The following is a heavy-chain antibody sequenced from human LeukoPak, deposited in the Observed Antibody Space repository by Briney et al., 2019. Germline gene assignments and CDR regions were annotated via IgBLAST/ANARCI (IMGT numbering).Heavy chain of an antibody. CDR3: AKGGKWDVTPFDY. V-gene: IGHV3-21*04. Sequence: GGSLRLSCAASGFTFSSYTMNWVRQAPGKGLEWVSSISSSSSYIYYADSVKGRFTISRDNSKNTLYLQVNSLRAEDTAVYYCAKGGKWDVTPFDYWGQGTLVTVSS. D-gene: IGHD1-26*01. CDR1: GFTFSSYT. CDR2: ISSSSSYI. J-gene: IGHJ4*02.